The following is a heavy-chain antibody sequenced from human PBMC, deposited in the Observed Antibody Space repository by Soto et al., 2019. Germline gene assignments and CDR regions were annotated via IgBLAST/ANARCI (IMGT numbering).Heavy chain of an antibody. D-gene: IGHD1-26*01. CDR3: AREGVVERGSYSGLY. Sequence: SETLSLTCTVSGGSISSGGYYWSWIRQHPGKGLEWIGYIYYSGSTYYNPSLKSRVTISVDTSKNQFSLKLSSVTAADTAVYYCAREGVVERGSYSGLYWGQGTLVTVSS. CDR1: GGSISSGGYY. J-gene: IGHJ4*02. V-gene: IGHV4-31*03. CDR2: IYYSGST.